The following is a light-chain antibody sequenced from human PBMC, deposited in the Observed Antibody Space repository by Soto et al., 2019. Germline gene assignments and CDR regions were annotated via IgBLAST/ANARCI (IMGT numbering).Light chain of an antibody. J-gene: IGKJ4*01. V-gene: IGKV1-9*01. CDR2: AAS. CDR3: QQFNSYPLT. Sequence: DSQLTQSPSFLSASVGDRVTVTCRASQGISSYLAWYQQKPGKAPKLLIYAASTLQSGVPSRFSGSGSGTEFTLTISSLQPEDFATYYCQQFNSYPLTFGGGTKVDIK. CDR1: QGISSY.